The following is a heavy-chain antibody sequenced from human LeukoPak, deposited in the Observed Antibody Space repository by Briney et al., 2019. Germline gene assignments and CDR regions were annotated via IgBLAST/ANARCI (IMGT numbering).Heavy chain of an antibody. CDR3: TTFYHEYSPY. CDR2: IKSNADGGTP. V-gene: IGHV3-15*01. CDR1: GFSFTNAW. J-gene: IGHJ4*02. Sequence: GGSLRLSSAASGFSFTNAWRIWVRPAPGKGLEWVGRIKSNADGGTPDYAAPARGRFTISRDDSKNTLYLQMNSLKTEDTAVYYCTTFYHEYSPYWGRGTLVSVSS. D-gene: IGHD2/OR15-2a*01.